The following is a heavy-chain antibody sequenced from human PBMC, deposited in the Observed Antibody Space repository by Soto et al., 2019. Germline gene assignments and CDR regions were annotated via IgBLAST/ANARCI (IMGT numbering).Heavy chain of an antibody. CDR1: GDSISNDFYS. V-gene: IGHV4-39*01. CDR3: AMQRFTMIVGLGEFDY. Sequence: SETLSLTCIVSGDSISNDFYSWGWIRQPPGKGLEWIGSIYYSGSTFYNPSLNSRVIMSVDTSKNQFSLKMNSVTAADTAVYYCAMQRFTMIVGLGEFDYWGQGTLVTVSS. CDR2: IYYSGST. J-gene: IGHJ4*02. D-gene: IGHD3-22*01.